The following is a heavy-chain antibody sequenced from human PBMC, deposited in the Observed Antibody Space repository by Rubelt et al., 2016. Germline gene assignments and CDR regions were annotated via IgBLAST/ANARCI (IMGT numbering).Heavy chain of an antibody. J-gene: IGHJ4*02. CDR3: ARDRRYSRDPWGDY. Sequence: EVQLVESGGGLVQPGGSLRLSCAASGFTFSYYSMNWVRQAPGKGLEWGSYISSSSSTIYYAASVKGRCTISRDNAKNSLYLQMNSLRAEDTTVYCGARDRRYSRDPWGDYWGQGTLVTVSS. CDR1: GFTFSYYS. V-gene: IGHV3-48*04. D-gene: IGHD6-13*01. CDR2: ISSSSSTI.